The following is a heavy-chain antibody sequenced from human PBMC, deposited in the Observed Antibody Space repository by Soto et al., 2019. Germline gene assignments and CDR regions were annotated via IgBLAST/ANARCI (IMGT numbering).Heavy chain of an antibody. J-gene: IGHJ4*02. D-gene: IGHD1-26*01. V-gene: IGHV3-23*01. CDR2: MSGSGGST. CDR3: AKCVGFPYYFDY. CDR1: GFTFSSYG. Sequence: GGSLRLSCATSGFTFSSYGMSWVRQAPGKGLEWVSAMSGSGGSTYCADSVKGRVTISRDNSKNTLYLQMNSLRPEDTAVYYCAKCVGFPYYFDYWGQGTPVTVSS.